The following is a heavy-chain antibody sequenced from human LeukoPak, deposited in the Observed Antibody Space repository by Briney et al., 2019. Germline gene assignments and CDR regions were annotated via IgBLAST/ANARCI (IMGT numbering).Heavy chain of an antibody. CDR1: GFTFSSYG. J-gene: IGHJ4*02. Sequence: GGSLRLSCAASGFTFSSYGMHWVRQAPGKGLEWVAVIWYDGSNKYYADSVKGRFTISRDNSKNTLYLQMNSLRAEDTAVYYCARDGDYYESSGCYGYWGQGTLVTVSS. CDR2: IWYDGSNK. D-gene: IGHD3-22*01. CDR3: ARDGDYYESSGCYGY. V-gene: IGHV3-33*01.